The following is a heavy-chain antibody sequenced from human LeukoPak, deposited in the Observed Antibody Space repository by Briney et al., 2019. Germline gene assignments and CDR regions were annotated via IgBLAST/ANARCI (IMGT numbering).Heavy chain of an antibody. Sequence: GGSLRLSCAASGFTVSSNYMSWVRQAPGKGLEWVSVIYSGGSTYYADSVKGRFTISRDNSKNTLYLQMNSLRAEDTAVYYCARHWAMGTGLRNWFDPWGQGTLVTVSS. D-gene: IGHD2-8*02. CDR1: GFTVSSNY. CDR3: ARHWAMGTGLRNWFDP. J-gene: IGHJ5*02. V-gene: IGHV3-66*04. CDR2: IYSGGST.